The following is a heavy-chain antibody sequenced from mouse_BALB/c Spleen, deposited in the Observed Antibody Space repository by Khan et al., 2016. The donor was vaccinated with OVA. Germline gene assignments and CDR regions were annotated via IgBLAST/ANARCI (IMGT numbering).Heavy chain of an antibody. D-gene: IGHD1-1*01. Sequence: QLEESGPGLVKPSQSLSLTCTVTGYSITSDYAWVWIRQFPGNKLEWMGYISYGGSTSYNPSLKSRISITRDTSKNQFFLQLNSVTTEDTATYYCARKNYYGYAMDYWGQGTSVTVSS. CDR3: ARKNYYGYAMDY. CDR1: GYSITSDYA. CDR2: ISYGGST. J-gene: IGHJ4*01. V-gene: IGHV3-2*02.